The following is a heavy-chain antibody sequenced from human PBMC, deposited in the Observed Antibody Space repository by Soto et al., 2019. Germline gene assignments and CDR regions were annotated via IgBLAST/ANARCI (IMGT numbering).Heavy chain of an antibody. CDR3: VRDGTKTLRDWFDP. CDR1: GASISGFY. V-gene: IGHV4-4*07. D-gene: IGHD1-1*01. CDR2: VYATGTT. Sequence: SETLSLTCTVSGASISGFYWSWIRKSAGKGLEWIGRVYATGTTDCNPSLKSRVMMSVDTSKKQFSLKLRSVTAADTAVYYCVRDGTKTLRDWFDPWGQGISVTVSS. J-gene: IGHJ5*02.